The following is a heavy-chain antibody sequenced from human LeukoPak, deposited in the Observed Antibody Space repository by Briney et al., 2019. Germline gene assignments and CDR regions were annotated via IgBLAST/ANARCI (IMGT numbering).Heavy chain of an antibody. CDR2: INPSGGST. D-gene: IGHD1-26*01. Sequence: EASVTVSCKASGYTFTTFYTHWVRQAPGQGLEWMGIINPSGGSTNYAQKFQGRVTMTRDTSTSTVYMELSGLRSEDTAVYYCARGSGSYRHPPGYWGQGTLVTVSS. CDR3: ARGSGSYRHPPGY. CDR1: GYTFTTFY. J-gene: IGHJ4*02. V-gene: IGHV1-46*01.